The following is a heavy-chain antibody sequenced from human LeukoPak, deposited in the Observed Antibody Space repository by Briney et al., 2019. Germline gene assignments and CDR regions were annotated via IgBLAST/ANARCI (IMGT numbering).Heavy chain of an antibody. J-gene: IGHJ6*04. CDR1: GHTFTSYY. D-gene: IGHD3-10*01. CDR3: ARDSMVRGVIIPTGYYGMDV. CDR2: INPSGGST. Sequence: GASVKVSCKASGHTFTSYYMHWVRQAPGQGLEWMGVINPSGGSTSYAQKFQGRVTMTRDTSTSTVYMELSSLRSEDTAVYYCARDSMVRGVIIPTGYYGMDVWGKGTTVTVSS. V-gene: IGHV1-46*01.